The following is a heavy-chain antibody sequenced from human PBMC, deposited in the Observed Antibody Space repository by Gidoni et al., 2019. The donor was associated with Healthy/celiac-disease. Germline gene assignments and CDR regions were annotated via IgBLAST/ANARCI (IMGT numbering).Heavy chain of an antibody. Sequence: QVQLQQWGAGLLKPSETLSLTCAVYGGSFSGYYWRWIRQPPGKGLEWIGEINHSGSTNYNPSLKSRVTISVDTSKNQFSLKLSSVTAADTAVYYCARGHPRGCSGGSRRCAFDIWGQGTMVTVSS. J-gene: IGHJ3*02. D-gene: IGHD2-15*01. CDR2: INHSGST. V-gene: IGHV4-34*01. CDR1: GGSFSGYY. CDR3: ARGHPRGCSGGSRRCAFDI.